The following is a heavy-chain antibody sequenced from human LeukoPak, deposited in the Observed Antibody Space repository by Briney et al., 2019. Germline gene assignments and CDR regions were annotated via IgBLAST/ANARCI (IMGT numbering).Heavy chain of an antibody. D-gene: IGHD3-10*01. CDR2: ISGSGGST. V-gene: IGHV3-23*01. J-gene: IGHJ4*02. Sequence: GGSLRLSCSASGFTFSSYEMNWVRQAPGKGLEWVSAISGSGGSTYYADSVKGRFTISRDNSKNTLYLQMNSLRAEDTAVYYCAKLWYYGSGSYYNPLDYWGQGTLVTVSS. CDR3: AKLWYYGSGSYYNPLDY. CDR1: GFTFSSYE.